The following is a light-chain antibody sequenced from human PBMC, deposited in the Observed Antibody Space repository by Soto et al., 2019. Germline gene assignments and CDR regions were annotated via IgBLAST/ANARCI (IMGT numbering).Light chain of an antibody. Sequence: QSALTQPASVSGSPGQSITISCTGTSSDVGGYNYVSWYQQHPGKAPKHMIYEVSNRPSGVSNRFSGSKSGKTASLTISGIQAEDDADYYCSSYTSSSIDYVFGTGTKVTV. J-gene: IGLJ1*01. CDR3: SSYTSSSIDYV. V-gene: IGLV2-14*01. CDR1: SSDVGGYNY. CDR2: EVS.